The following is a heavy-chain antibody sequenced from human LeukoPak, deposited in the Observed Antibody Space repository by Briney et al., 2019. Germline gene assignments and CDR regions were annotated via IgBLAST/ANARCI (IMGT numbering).Heavy chain of an antibody. V-gene: IGHV4-30-2*01. CDR1: GGSISSGGYY. J-gene: IGHJ5*02. CDR3: AREATIEYSSSRWFDP. CDR2: IYHSGST. Sequence: PSETLSLTCTVSGGSISSGGYYWSWIRQPPGKGLEWIWYIYHSGSTYYNPSLKSRVTISVDRSKNQFSLKLSSVTAADTAVYYCAREATIEYSSSRWFDPWGQGTLVTVSS. D-gene: IGHD6-6*01.